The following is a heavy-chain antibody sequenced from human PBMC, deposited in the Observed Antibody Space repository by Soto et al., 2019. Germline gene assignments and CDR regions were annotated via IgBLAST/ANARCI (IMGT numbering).Heavy chain of an antibody. D-gene: IGHD3-16*01. Sequence: EVQLVESGGGLVQPWGSLRLSCAASGFTFSSYSMNWFRQAPGKGLEWIAYISSSSSTIYYADSVKGRFTISRDNAKSSLYLQMNSLRAEDTAVYYCAELFGARYWGQGTMVTVSS. V-gene: IGHV3-48*01. J-gene: IGHJ4*02. CDR2: ISSSSSTI. CDR3: AELFGARY. CDR1: GFTFSSYS.